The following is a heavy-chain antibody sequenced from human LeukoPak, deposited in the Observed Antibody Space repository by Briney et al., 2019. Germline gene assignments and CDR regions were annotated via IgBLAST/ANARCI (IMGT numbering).Heavy chain of an antibody. V-gene: IGHV1-46*01. CDR2: INPSGGST. CDR3: ATRVGATPYYFDY. J-gene: IGHJ4*02. Sequence: ASVKVSCKASGYTFTSYYMHWERQAPGQGLEWMGIINPSGGSTSYAQKFQGRVTMTEDTSTDTAYMELSSLRSEDTAVYYCATRVGATPYYFDYWGQGTLVTVSS. D-gene: IGHD1-26*01. CDR1: GYTFTSYY.